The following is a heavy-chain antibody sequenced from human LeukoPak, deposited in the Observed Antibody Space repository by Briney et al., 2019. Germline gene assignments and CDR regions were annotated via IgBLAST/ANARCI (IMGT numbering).Heavy chain of an antibody. CDR2: ISYDGSNK. CDR1: GFTFSSYA. D-gene: IGHD6-13*01. CDR3: ARDLAAAGRLDY. J-gene: IGHJ4*02. V-gene: IGHV3-30*04. Sequence: PGGSLRLSCAASGFTFSSYAMHWVRQAPGKGLEWVAVISYDGSNKYYADSVKGRFTISRDNSKNTLCLQMNSLRAEDTAVYYCARDLAAAGRLDYWGQGTLVTVSS.